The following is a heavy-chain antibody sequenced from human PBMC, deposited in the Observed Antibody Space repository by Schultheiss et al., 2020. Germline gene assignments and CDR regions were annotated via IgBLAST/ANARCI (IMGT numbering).Heavy chain of an antibody. CDR1: GGSISSGDYY. CDR3: ARFRWGPENWFDP. Sequence: SETLSLTCTVSGGSISSGDYYWSWIRQPPGKCLEWIGYIYYSGSTYYNPSLKSRVTISVYTSKNQFSLKLSSVTAADTDVYYCARFRWGPENWFDPWGQGTLVTVTS. J-gene: IGHJ5*02. CDR2: IYYSGST. V-gene: IGHV4-30-4*01. D-gene: IGHD3-16*01.